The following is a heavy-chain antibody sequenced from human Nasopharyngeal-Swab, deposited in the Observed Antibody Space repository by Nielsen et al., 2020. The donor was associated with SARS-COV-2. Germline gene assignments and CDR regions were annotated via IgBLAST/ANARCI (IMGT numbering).Heavy chain of an antibody. CDR1: RFTFSSYG. CDR2: IWYDGSNK. Sequence: GESLKISCAASRFTFSSYGMHWVRQAPGKGLEWVAVIWYDGSNKYYADSVKGRFTISRDNSKNTLYLQMNSLRAEDTAVYYCARVAGITIFTDTTFDYWGQGTLVTVSS. CDR3: ARVAGITIFTDTTFDY. V-gene: IGHV3-33*01. J-gene: IGHJ4*02. D-gene: IGHD3-9*01.